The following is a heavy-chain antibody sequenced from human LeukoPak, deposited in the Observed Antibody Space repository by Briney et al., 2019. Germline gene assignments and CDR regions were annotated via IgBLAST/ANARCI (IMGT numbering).Heavy chain of an antibody. CDR3: ASWGGSYFPGY. J-gene: IGHJ4*02. V-gene: IGHV3-48*01. Sequence: GGSLRLSCAASGFTFSSYSMNWVRQAPGKGLEWVSYISSSSSTIYYADSVKGRFTISRDNAKNSLYLQMNSLRAEDTAVYYCASWGGSYFPGYWGQGTLVTVSS. CDR2: ISSSSSTI. CDR1: GFTFSSYS. D-gene: IGHD1-26*01.